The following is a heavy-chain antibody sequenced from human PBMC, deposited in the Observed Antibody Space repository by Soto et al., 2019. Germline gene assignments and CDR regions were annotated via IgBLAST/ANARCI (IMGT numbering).Heavy chain of an antibody. Sequence: EVQLVQSGAEVKKPGESLKISCKGSGYSFTSYHIVWVRQMPGKGLEWMGIIYPGDSETRYSPSLQGQVTMSADKSTSTAYMQWSRLKAWDTAMYYCARRSYCDGDCTRRPYDYYGMDVWGEGTTVTVSS. CDR2: IYPGDSET. V-gene: IGHV5-51*01. D-gene: IGHD2-21*02. CDR1: GYSFTSYH. J-gene: IGHJ6*04. CDR3: ARRSYCDGDCTRRPYDYYGMDV.